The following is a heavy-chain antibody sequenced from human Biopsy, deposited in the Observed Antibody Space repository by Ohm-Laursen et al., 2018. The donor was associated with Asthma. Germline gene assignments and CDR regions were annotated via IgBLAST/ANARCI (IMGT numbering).Heavy chain of an antibody. CDR1: GDSITSGGCC. CDR2: IHHSGTS. D-gene: IGHD3-22*01. Sequence: SQTLSLTCPVSGDSITSGGCCWNWIRQNPGKGLEWIGYIHHSGTSYFNPSLKSRVSFSRDTSKNQFSPRLSSVTAADTAMYYCARIPRRSGSYFVDYWGQGTLVTVSS. CDR3: ARIPRRSGSYFVDY. V-gene: IGHV4-31*03. J-gene: IGHJ4*02.